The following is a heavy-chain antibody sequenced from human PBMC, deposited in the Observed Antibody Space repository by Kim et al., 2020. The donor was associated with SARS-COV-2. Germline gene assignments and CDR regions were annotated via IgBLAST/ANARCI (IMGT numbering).Heavy chain of an antibody. CDR2: INPSGGST. V-gene: IGHV1-46*01. D-gene: IGHD3-10*01. Sequence: ASVKVSCKASGYTFTSYYMHWVRQAPGQGLEWMGIINPSGGSTSYAQKFQGRVTMTRDTSTSTVYMELSSLRSEDTAVYYCARDLTLTMVQGVILYYYYYMDVWGKGTTVTVSS. J-gene: IGHJ6*03. CDR1: GYTFTSYY. CDR3: ARDLTLTMVQGVILYYYYYMDV.